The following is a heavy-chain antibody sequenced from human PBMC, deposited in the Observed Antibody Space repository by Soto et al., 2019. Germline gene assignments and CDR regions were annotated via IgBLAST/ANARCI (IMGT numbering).Heavy chain of an antibody. V-gene: IGHV3-15*07. CDR1: GFTFSNAW. Sequence: GGSLRLSCAASGFTFSNAWMNWVRQAPGKGLEWVGRIKSKADGGTTDYAAPVKARFTISRDDSKTTLYLQMNSLKTEDTAVYYCITSLRWSWAFDIWGQGTMVTVSS. D-gene: IGHD4-17*01. J-gene: IGHJ3*02. CDR2: IKSKADGGTT. CDR3: ITSLRWSWAFDI.